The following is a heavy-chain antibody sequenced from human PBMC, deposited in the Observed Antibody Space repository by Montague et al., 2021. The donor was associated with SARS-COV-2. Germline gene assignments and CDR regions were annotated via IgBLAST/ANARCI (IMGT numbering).Heavy chain of an antibody. D-gene: IGHD3-10*01. CDR1: VGSFSGYY. V-gene: IGHV4-34*01. J-gene: IGHJ4*02. CDR2: LNHSGST. Sequence: SETLSLTCAVYVGSFSGYYWNWIRQPPVKGPESIAELNHSGSTNYDPSLKSRVTMSVDTPKNQFSLKLSSVTAADTAVYYCARVKRGYYYGLGVSAHFDYWGQGTLVTVSS. CDR3: ARVKRGYYYGLGVSAHFDY.